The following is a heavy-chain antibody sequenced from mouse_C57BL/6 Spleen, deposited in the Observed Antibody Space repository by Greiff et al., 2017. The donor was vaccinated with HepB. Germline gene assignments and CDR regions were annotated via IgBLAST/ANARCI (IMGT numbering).Heavy chain of an antibody. J-gene: IGHJ4*01. CDR1: GFTFSDYG. Sequence: DVKLVESGGGLVKPGGSLKLSCAASGFTFSDYGMHWVRQAPEKGLEWVAYISSGSSTIYYADTVKGRFTISRDNAKNTLFLQMTSLRSEDTAMYYCASANYYGSSYREYYYAMDYWGQGTSVTVSS. CDR2: ISSGSSTI. D-gene: IGHD1-1*01. V-gene: IGHV5-17*01. CDR3: ASANYYGSSYREYYYAMDY.